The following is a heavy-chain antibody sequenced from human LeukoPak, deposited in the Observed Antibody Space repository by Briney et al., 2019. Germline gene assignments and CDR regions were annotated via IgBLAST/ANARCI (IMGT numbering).Heavy chain of an antibody. Sequence: GGSLRLSCAASGFTFSSYEMNWVRQAPGKGLEWVSYISSSGSTIYYADSVKGRFTSSRDNAKNSLYLQMNSLRAEDTAVYYCARAPTYYGSGLWFDPWGQGTLVTVSS. V-gene: IGHV3-48*03. J-gene: IGHJ5*02. CDR2: ISSSGSTI. CDR1: GFTFSSYE. CDR3: ARAPTYYGSGLWFDP. D-gene: IGHD3-10*01.